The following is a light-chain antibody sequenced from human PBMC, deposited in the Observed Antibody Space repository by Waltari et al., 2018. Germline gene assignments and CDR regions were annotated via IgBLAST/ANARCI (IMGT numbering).Light chain of an antibody. CDR3: QQYLRAPRT. CDR2: WPS. J-gene: IGKJ2*02. CDR1: LILLYDFDNKNY. V-gene: IGKV4-1*01. Sequence: DIVMTPSPDSLSVSLGERATINCHSSLILLYDFDNKNYLAWYQQKPGQPPTLLIHWPSTRESGVPDRFSGSGSGTEFALTISSLQAEDVAVYYCQQYLRAPRTFGQGTALEIK.